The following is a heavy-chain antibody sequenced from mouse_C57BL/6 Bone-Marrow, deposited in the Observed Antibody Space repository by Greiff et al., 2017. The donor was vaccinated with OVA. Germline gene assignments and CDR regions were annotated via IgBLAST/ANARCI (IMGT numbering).Heavy chain of an antibody. CDR3: TTSGTWVFFAY. J-gene: IGHJ3*01. CDR2: IDPENGDT. V-gene: IGHV14-4*01. CDR1: GFNIKDVY. Sequence: VQLQQSGAELVRPGASVKSSCTASGFNIKDVYMHRVKQRPEQGLEWSGWIDPENGDTEYVSKFQGKATITADTSSNTAYLQLSSLTSEDTAVYYCTTSGTWVFFAYWGQGTLVTVSA. D-gene: IGHD4-1*01.